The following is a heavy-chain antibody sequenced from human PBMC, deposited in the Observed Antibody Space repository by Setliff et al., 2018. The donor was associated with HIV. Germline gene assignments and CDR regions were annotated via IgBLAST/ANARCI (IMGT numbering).Heavy chain of an antibody. Sequence: LSLTCTVSGGSISRGSYSWGWIRQPPGKGLEWIGSISYTGITNYNPSLKSRVTISVDTSQNQFSLKLTSVTAADTAVYYCARLRQWLAFFDSWGQGTLVTSPQ. CDR2: ISYTGIT. V-gene: IGHV4-39*01. CDR1: GGSISRGSYS. J-gene: IGHJ4*02. D-gene: IGHD6-19*01. CDR3: ARLRQWLAFFDS.